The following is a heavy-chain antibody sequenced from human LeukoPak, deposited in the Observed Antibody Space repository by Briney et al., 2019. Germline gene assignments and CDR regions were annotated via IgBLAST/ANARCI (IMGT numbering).Heavy chain of an antibody. CDR3: AKHDPQPRPPDY. V-gene: IGHV4-39*01. J-gene: IGHJ4*02. Sequence: PSQTLSLTCTVSGGSISSGDYYWGWIRQSPGKGLEWIGSIYYSGSTYYNPSLKSRVTISVDTSRNQFSLKLSSVTAADTAMYYCAKHDPQPRPPDYWGQGTLVTVSS. CDR2: IYYSGST. CDR1: GGSISSGDYY.